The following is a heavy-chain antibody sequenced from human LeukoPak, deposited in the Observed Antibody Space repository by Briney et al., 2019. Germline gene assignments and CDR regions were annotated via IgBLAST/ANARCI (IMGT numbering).Heavy chain of an antibody. CDR2: ISTYDGAT. Sequence: ASMKVSCKGSGYSFTHYGISWVRQAPGQGLEWMGWISTYDGATHYAQNFQDRVTMTRDTSMSTAYMELRSLRSDDTAVYYCARDPTNTIGLYVYFDYWGQGTLVTVSS. CDR1: GYSFTHYG. D-gene: IGHD2-8*01. V-gene: IGHV1-18*04. J-gene: IGHJ4*02. CDR3: ARDPTNTIGLYVYFDY.